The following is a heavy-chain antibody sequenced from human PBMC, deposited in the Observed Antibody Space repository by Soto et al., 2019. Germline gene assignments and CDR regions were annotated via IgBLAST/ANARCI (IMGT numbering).Heavy chain of an antibody. V-gene: IGHV1-69*13. CDR1: GGTFSSYA. J-gene: IGHJ1*01. CDR2: IIPIFGTA. D-gene: IGHD3-22*01. CDR3: ARTTYYYDSSGYYSPEYLQH. Sequence: SVKVSCKASGGTFSSYAISWVRQAPGQGLEWMGGIIPIFGTANYAQKFQGRVTITADESTSTAYMELSSLRSEDTAVYYCARTTYYYDSSGYYSPEYLQHWGQGNLVTVS.